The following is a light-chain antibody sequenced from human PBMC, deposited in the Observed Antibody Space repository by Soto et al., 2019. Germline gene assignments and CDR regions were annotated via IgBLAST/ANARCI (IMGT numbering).Light chain of an antibody. CDR3: QSYDSTLSARYV. J-gene: IGLJ1*01. CDR1: SSNIGANYD. Sequence: QLVLTQPPSVSGAPGQRVTISCTGSSSNIGANYDVHWYQHRPGTAPKLLIFGNNNRPSGVPDRFSGSKSGTSASLAITGLQAEDEGDYYCQSYDSTLSARYVFGTGTKLTV. CDR2: GNN. V-gene: IGLV1-40*01.